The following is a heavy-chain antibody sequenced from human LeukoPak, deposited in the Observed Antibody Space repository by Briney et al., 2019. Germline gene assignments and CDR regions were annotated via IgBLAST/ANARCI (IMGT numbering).Heavy chain of an antibody. D-gene: IGHD2/OR15-2a*01. CDR2: ISYDGSNK. V-gene: IGHV3-30*18. CDR3: AKGKGDYFGDYYGMDV. J-gene: IGHJ6*02. CDR1: GFTFSSYG. Sequence: GGSLRLSCAASGFTFSSYGMHWVRQAPGKGLEWVAVISYDGSNKYYADSVKGRFTISRDNSKNTLCLQMNSLRAEDTAVYYCAKGKGDYFGDYYGMDVWGQGTTVTVSS.